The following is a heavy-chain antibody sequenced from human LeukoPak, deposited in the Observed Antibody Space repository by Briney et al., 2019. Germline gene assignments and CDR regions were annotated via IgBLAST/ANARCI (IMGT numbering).Heavy chain of an antibody. CDR3: ARGHMVRAWDF. CDR2: INPNSGDT. Sequence: ASVKVSCKASGYTFIGYHMHWVRQAPGQGLEWMGRINPNSGDTNYAQKFQGRVTMTRDTSISTAYMEVSSLRSDDTAVYYCARGHMVRAWDFWGQGTLVTVSS. V-gene: IGHV1-2*06. D-gene: IGHD3-10*01. J-gene: IGHJ4*02. CDR1: GYTFIGYH.